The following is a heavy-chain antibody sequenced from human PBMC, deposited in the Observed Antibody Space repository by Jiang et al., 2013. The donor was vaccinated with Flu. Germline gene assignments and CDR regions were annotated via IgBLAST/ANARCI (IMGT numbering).Heavy chain of an antibody. Sequence: GPGLVKPSETLSLTCTVSGGSISSYYWSWIRQPPGKGLEWIGYIYYSGSTNYNPSLKSRVTISVDTSKNQFSLKLSSVTAADTAVYYCARVTGTTGFDYVGPGNPGPPSP. D-gene: IGHD1-20*01. J-gene: IGHJ4*02. CDR3: ARVTGTTGFDY. CDR1: GGSISSYY. CDR2: IYYSGST. V-gene: IGHV4-59*08.